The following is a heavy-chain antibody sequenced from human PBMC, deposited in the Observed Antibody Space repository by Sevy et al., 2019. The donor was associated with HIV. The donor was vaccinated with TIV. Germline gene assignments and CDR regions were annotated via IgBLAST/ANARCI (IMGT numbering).Heavy chain of an antibody. Sequence: ASVKVSCKVSGYTLTELSMHWVRQAPGKGLEWMGGFDPEHGETIYAQKFQGRVTMTEETSTDTAYMELSSLRSEDTAVYYCATLQGLRRPTTNQYYYGSGSYYQSWGQGTLVTVSS. J-gene: IGHJ5*02. CDR2: FDPEHGET. CDR3: ATLQGLRRPTTNQYYYGSGSYYQS. CDR1: GYTLTELS. V-gene: IGHV1-24*01. D-gene: IGHD3-10*01.